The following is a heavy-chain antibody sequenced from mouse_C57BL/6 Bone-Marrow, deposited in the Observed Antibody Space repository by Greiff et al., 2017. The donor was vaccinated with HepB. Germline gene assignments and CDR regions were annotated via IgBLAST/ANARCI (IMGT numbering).Heavy chain of an antibody. CDR3: TDGSRGY. D-gene: IGHD2-3*01. Sequence: VQLQQSGAELVRPGASVKLSCTASGFHIKDDYMHWVKQRPEQGLEWIGWIDPENGDTEYASKFQGKATITADTSSNTAYLQLSSLTSEDTAVYYCTDGSRGYWGQGTTLTVSS. J-gene: IGHJ2*01. CDR1: GFHIKDDY. CDR2: IDPENGDT. V-gene: IGHV14-4*01.